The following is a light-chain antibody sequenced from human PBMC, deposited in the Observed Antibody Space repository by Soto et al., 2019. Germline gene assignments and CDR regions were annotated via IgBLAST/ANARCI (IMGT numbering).Light chain of an antibody. CDR3: HQYNSYS. Sequence: DIQMTQSPSSLSASVEDRVIITCRASQSISNHLNWYQQKPGTAPKLLIYHASTLESGVPSRFSGSGSGTELTLTISSLQPDDFATYYCHQYNSYSFGQGTQVEIK. J-gene: IGKJ1*01. CDR1: QSISNH. CDR2: HAS. V-gene: IGKV1-5*01.